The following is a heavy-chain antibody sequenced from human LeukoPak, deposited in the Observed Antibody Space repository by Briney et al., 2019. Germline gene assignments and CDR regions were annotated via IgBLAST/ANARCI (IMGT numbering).Heavy chain of an antibody. CDR2: ISSSGTYT. CDR1: GFTFSSYS. CDR3: ARVGSSGWYYGASHWYFDL. D-gene: IGHD6-19*01. Sequence: PGGSLRLSCAASGFTFSSYSMSWVRQAPGKGLQWVSSISSSGTYTHYTDSVKGRFSISRDNAKNSLHLQLNSLRAEDTAVYYCARVGSSGWYYGASHWYFDLWGRGTLVTVSS. J-gene: IGHJ2*01. V-gene: IGHV3-21*01.